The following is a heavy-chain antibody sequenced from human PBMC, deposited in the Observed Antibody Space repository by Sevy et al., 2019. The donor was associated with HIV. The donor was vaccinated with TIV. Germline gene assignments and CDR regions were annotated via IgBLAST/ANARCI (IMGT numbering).Heavy chain of an antibody. CDR3: ARDRGRGEVALDL. D-gene: IGHD3-10*01. Sequence: GGSLRLSCAASGFRFRDYRMNWVRQAPGKGLEWVSYITSSSNTINYADSVKGRFTISRDNGRNSLYLQINGLGHEDTAVYYCARDRGRGEVALDLWGQGTLVTVSS. CDR1: GFRFRDYR. J-gene: IGHJ5*02. CDR2: ITSSSNTI. V-gene: IGHV3-48*02.